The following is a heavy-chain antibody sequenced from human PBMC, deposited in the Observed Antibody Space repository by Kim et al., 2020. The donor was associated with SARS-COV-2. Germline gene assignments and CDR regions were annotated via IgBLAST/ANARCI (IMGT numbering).Heavy chain of an antibody. CDR1: GFTFSSYA. CDR2: IWYDGSNK. V-gene: IGHV3-33*01. J-gene: IGHJ6*02. D-gene: IGHD6-13*01. CDR3: ARDGGRTSSWSIPYYYGMDV. Sequence: GGSLRLSCAASGFTFSSYAMHWVRQAPGKGLEWVTIIWYDGSNKYYADSVKGRVTISRDNSKNTLYLQMNSLRAEDTAVYYCARDGGRTSSWSIPYYYGMDVWGQGTTVTVSS.